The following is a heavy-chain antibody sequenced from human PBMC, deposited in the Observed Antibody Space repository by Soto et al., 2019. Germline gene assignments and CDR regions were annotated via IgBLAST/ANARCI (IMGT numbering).Heavy chain of an antibody. V-gene: IGHV1-69*01. CDR3: AIDLCGYSGYQGMDY. CDR2: IIPILGTA. CDR1: GGTFSSYA. Sequence: QVQLVQSGAEVKKPGSSVKVSCKAAGGTFSSYAIIWVRQAHGQGLEWMGGIIPILGTANYAQKFQSRVTITTDESTSNAYEERRRLRSEDTAVYYGAIDLCGYSGYQGMDYLGQGTLVTVSS. J-gene: IGHJ4*02. D-gene: IGHD5-12*01.